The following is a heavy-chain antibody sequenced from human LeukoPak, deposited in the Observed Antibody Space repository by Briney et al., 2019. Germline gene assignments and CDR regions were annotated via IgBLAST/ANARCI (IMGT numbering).Heavy chain of an antibody. J-gene: IGHJ4*02. CDR1: GFTFSSYD. Sequence: GGSLRLSCAASGFTFSSYDINWVRQATGQGLEWMGWMNPNSGNTGYAQKFQGRVTITRNTSISTAYMELSSLRSEDTAVYYCARGGVVAGGLDYWGQGTRVTVSS. CDR3: ARGGVVAGGLDY. CDR2: MNPNSGNT. V-gene: IGHV1-8*03. D-gene: IGHD2-15*01.